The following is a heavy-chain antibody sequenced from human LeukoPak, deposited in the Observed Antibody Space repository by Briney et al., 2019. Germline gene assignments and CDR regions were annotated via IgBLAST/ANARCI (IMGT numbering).Heavy chain of an antibody. CDR3: ARGGLFTRQD. Sequence: LRLSCAASGFTFSDYYMSWIRQPPGKGLEWIGYIYYSGSTYYNPSLKSRVTISVDTSKNQFSLKLSSVTAADTAVYYCARGGLFTRQDWGQGTLVTVSS. CDR2: IYYSGST. D-gene: IGHD6-25*01. J-gene: IGHJ4*02. CDR1: GFTFSDYY. V-gene: IGHV4-30-4*08.